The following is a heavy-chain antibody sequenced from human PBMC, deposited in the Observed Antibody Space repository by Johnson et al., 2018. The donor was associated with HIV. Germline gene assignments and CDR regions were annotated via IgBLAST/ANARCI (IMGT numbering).Heavy chain of an antibody. CDR2: ISYDGSNK. D-gene: IGHD6-13*01. CDR1: GFTFGSYA. CDR3: AKDKAWGPITPIAAAGTGPAFDI. Sequence: QVQLVESGGGVAQPGRSLRLSCAASGFTFGSYAFHWVRQAPGKGLEWVALISYDGSNKYYADSVKGRFTISRDNSKNTLYLQMNSLRAEDTALYYCAKDKAWGPITPIAAAGTGPAFDIWGQGTMVTVSS. V-gene: IGHV3-30-3*01. J-gene: IGHJ3*02.